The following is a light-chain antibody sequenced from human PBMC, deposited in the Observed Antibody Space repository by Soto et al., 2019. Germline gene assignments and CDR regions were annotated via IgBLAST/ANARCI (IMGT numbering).Light chain of an antibody. V-gene: IGKV1-5*03. Sequence: DIQMTQSPSTLSGSVGDRVTITCRASQTISSWLAWYQQKPGQAPKLLIYKASTLKSGVPSRFSGSGSGTEFTLTISSLQPDDFATSYCQHYNSYSEAFGQGTRWIS. CDR3: QHYNSYSEA. CDR1: QTISSW. CDR2: KAS. J-gene: IGKJ1*01.